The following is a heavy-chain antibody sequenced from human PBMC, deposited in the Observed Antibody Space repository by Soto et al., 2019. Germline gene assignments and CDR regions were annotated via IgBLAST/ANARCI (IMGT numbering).Heavy chain of an antibody. Sequence: ASVKVSCKASGYTFTGYYMQWVRQAPGQGLERMGWINPNSGGTNYAQKFQGWVTMTRDTSISTAYMELSRLRSDDTAVYYCARDPTGWSPPDYWGQGTLVTVSS. CDR3: ARDPTGWSPPDY. CDR1: GYTFTGYY. V-gene: IGHV1-2*04. D-gene: IGHD2-8*01. J-gene: IGHJ4*02. CDR2: INPNSGGT.